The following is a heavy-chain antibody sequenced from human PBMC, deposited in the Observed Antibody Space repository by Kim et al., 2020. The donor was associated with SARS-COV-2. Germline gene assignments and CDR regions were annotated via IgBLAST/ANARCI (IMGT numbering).Heavy chain of an antibody. CDR2: ISYDGSNK. J-gene: IGHJ6*02. CDR3: AKEEGSGYSSGWTYYYYGMDV. D-gene: IGHD6-19*01. Sequence: GGSLRISCAASVFTFSSCGMHWVRQAPGKGLEWVAVISYDGSNKYYADSVKGRFTISRDNSKNTLYLQMNSLRAEDTAVYYCAKEEGSGYSSGWTYYYYGMDVWGQGTTVTVSS. CDR1: VFTFSSCG. V-gene: IGHV3-30*18.